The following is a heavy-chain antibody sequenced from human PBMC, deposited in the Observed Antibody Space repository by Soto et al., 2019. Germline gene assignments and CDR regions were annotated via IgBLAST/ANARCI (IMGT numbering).Heavy chain of an antibody. CDR1: GGSISSSY. J-gene: IGHJ4*02. Sequence: PSETLSLTCTVSGGSISSSYWSWIRQPPGKGLEWIGYIYDSGSTYYNSSLKSRVTMSVDTSKNQFSLKLSSVTAADTAVYYCVRKLTYWRQATLVT. CDR2: IYDSGST. CDR3: VRKLTY. V-gene: IGHV4-59*08. D-gene: IGHD2-15*01.